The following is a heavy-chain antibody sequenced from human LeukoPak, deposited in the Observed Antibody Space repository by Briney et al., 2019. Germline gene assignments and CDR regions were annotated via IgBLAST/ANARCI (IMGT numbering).Heavy chain of an antibody. V-gene: IGHV1-69*04. CDR2: VIPPLNIP. J-gene: IGHJ5*02. Sequence: ASVKVSCKTSGDSLNTYAINWVRQAPGQGLEWMGRVIPPLNIPHYAQKFQDRITITAETSSNTSYLELRSLTSDDTAVYHCARAPHYSASSGYNWFHPWGQGSQVTVSS. CDR3: ARAPHYSASSGYNWFHP. CDR1: GDSLNTYA. D-gene: IGHD3-22*01.